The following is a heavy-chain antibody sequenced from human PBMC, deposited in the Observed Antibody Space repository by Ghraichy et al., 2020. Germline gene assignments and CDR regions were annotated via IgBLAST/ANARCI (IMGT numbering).Heavy chain of an antibody. CDR1: GFTFSNYG. J-gene: IGHJ3*02. CDR2: IWHDGSSK. D-gene: IGHD3-22*01. Sequence: GGSLRLSCEASGFTFSNYGMHWVRQAPGKGLEWVAVIWHDGSSKYYGDSVKGRFTISRDNSKNTLNLQMNSLRAEDTAVYFCARGYYDDSSSYPRDAFDMWGQGTMVTVSS. CDR3: ARGYYDDSSSYPRDAFDM. V-gene: IGHV3-33*01.